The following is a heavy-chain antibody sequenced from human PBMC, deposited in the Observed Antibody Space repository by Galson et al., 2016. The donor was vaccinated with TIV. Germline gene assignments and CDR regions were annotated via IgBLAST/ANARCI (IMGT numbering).Heavy chain of an antibody. CDR2: ISGGGGST. Sequence: SLRLSCAASGFTFSIFAMTWVRQAPGMGLEWVPAISGGGGSTYYADSVKGRFTISRDNSKNTLFLQMDSLRIEDTAVYYCTKVPSSGFSYYYGLDVWGQGTTVTVSS. D-gene: IGHD3-22*01. J-gene: IGHJ6*02. CDR3: TKVPSSGFSYYYGLDV. V-gene: IGHV3-23*01. CDR1: GFTFSIFA.